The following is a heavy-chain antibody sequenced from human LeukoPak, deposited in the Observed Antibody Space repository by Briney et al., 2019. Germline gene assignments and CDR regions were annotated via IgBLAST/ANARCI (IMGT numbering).Heavy chain of an antibody. V-gene: IGHV4-34*01. CDR3: ARRQAYYYDSSGSPYRH. CDR2: INHSGST. Sequence: PSETLSLTCAVYSESFNDYFCIWIRQPPGKGLEWIGEINHSGSTNYNPSLKSRVTISVDTSKNQFSLKLSSVTAADTAVYYCARRQAYYYDSSGSPYRHWGQGTLVTVSS. D-gene: IGHD3-22*01. J-gene: IGHJ4*02. CDR1: SESFNDYF.